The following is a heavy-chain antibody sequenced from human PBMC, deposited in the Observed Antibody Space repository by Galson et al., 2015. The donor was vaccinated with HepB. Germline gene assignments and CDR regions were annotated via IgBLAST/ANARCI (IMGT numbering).Heavy chain of an antibody. CDR2: IYYSGST. CDR1: GGSISSSSYY. J-gene: IGHJ5*02. CDR3: ARRHSSGLRWDWFDP. D-gene: IGHD3-22*01. V-gene: IGHV4-39*01. Sequence: SETLSLTCTVSGGSISSSSYYWGWIRQPPGKGLEWIGSIYYSGSTYYNPSLKSRVTISVDTSKNQFSLKLSSVTAADTAVYYCARRHSSGLRWDWFDPWGQGTLVTVSS.